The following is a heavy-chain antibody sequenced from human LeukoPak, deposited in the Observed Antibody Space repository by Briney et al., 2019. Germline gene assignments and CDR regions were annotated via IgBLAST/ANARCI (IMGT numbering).Heavy chain of an antibody. J-gene: IGHJ4*02. V-gene: IGHV4-34*01. CDR3: ARGAPAVATIDY. D-gene: IGHD5-12*01. Sequence: PSETLSLTCAVYGGSFSGYYWSWIRQPPGKGLEWIGEINHSGSTNYNPSLKSRVTISVDTSKNQFSLKLSSVTAADTAVCYCARGAPAVATIDYWGQGTLVTVSS. CDR1: GGSFSGYY. CDR2: INHSGST.